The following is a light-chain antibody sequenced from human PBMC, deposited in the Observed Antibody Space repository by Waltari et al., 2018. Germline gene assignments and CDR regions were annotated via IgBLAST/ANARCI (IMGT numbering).Light chain of an antibody. CDR2: AAS. CDR3: QQYYSDPLT. V-gene: IGKV1-8*01. J-gene: IGKJ4*01. CDR1: QHVSGY. Sequence: AIRMTQFPSSFPASTGDRVTITCRASQHVSGYLAWYQQKPGKAPRLLIYAASTLQTGVASRFSGSGSGTDFTLIISCLQAEDFAIYFCQQYYSDPLTFGGGTKVEIK.